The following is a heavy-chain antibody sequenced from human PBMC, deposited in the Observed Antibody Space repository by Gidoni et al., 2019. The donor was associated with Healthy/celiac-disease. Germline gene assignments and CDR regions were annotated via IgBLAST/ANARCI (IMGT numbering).Heavy chain of an antibody. J-gene: IGHJ4*02. CDR1: GYTFTSYG. CDR2: ISAYNGNT. D-gene: IGHD3-22*01. V-gene: IGHV1-18*01. Sequence: QVQLVQSGAEVKKPGASVKVSCKASGYTFTSYGISWVRQAPVKGLEWMGWISAYNGNTNYAQKLQGRVTMTTDTSTSTAYMELRSLRSDDTAVYYCARDVVGITMIVGVDYWGQGTLVTVSS. CDR3: ARDVVGITMIVGVDY.